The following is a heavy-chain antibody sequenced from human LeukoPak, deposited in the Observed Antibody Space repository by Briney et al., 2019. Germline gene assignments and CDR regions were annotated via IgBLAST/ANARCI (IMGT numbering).Heavy chain of an antibody. CDR3: ARDYDVLTAYPPTQLFDP. CDR1: GDSISNNDYY. V-gene: IGHV4-39*07. CDR2: LSSGGNT. D-gene: IGHD3-9*01. Sequence: SETLSLTCSVSGDSISNNDYYWDWIRQPPGKGLEWVASLSSGGNTYHNPSLKSRLTISLDTSKNQFSLKLNSVTAADTAVYYCARDYDVLTAYPPTQLFDPWGQGTLVTVSS. J-gene: IGHJ5*02.